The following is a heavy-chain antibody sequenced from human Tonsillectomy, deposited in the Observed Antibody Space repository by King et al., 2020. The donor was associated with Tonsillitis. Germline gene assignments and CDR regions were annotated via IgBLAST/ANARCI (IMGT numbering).Heavy chain of an antibody. CDR3: AHAPTYYDFWSGQYAPFYY. V-gene: IGHV2-5*01. CDR2: IFWNDDK. Sequence: LTLQESGPMLVKPTQTLTLTCTFSGFSLSTNGVGVGWIRQPPGKALEWLALIFWNDDKRYSPSLKSRLTITKDTSKNQVVLTMTNMDPVDTATYYCAHAPTYYDFWSGQYAPFYYWGQGTLVTVSS. J-gene: IGHJ4*02. CDR1: GFSLSTNGVG. D-gene: IGHD3-3*01.